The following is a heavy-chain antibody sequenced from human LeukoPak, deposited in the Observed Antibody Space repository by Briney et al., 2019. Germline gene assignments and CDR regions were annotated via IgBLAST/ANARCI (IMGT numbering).Heavy chain of an antibody. J-gene: IGHJ4*02. CDR2: INWNGDST. Sequence: GGSLRLSCAASGFTFDDYGMSWVRQAPGKGLDWVSVINWNGDSTGYADSVKGRFTISRDNAKNSLFPQMNSLRAGDTALYYCAKDTRDILTGYYNTAFDYWGQGTLVTVSS. CDR1: GFTFDDYG. V-gene: IGHV3-20*04. CDR3: AKDTRDILTGYYNTAFDY. D-gene: IGHD3-9*01.